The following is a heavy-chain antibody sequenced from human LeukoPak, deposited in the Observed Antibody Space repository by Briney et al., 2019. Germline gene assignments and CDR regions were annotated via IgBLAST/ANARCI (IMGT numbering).Heavy chain of an antibody. CDR3: ARVLAVAGTPFDY. Sequence: PSETLSLTCTVSGGSISSYYWSWIRQPPGKGLGWIGYIYYSGSTHYNPSLKSRAAISVDTSKNHFSLKLSSVTAADTAVYYCARVLAVAGTPFDYWGQGTLVTVSS. CDR2: IYYSGST. CDR1: GGSISSYY. J-gene: IGHJ4*02. D-gene: IGHD6-19*01. V-gene: IGHV4-59*01.